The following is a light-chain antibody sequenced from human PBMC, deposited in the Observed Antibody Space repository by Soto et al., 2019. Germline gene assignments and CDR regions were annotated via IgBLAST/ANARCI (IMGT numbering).Light chain of an antibody. J-gene: IGKJ1*01. CDR3: QQYTDWPTT. Sequence: EIVMTQSPATLSVSPGERATLSCRASQSVRTTVAWYQQRPGQAPSLLIYDASTRATGVPARFSGGGSGADFTLTVTSVQAEDFGIYYCQQYTDWPTTFGEGTKVEIK. CDR2: DAS. V-gene: IGKV3-15*01. CDR1: QSVRTT.